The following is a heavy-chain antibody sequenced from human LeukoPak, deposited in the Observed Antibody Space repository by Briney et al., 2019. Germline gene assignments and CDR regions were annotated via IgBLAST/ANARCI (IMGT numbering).Heavy chain of an antibody. D-gene: IGHD1-26*01. CDR3: ARDGSYRSPDYYYYMDV. J-gene: IGHJ6*03. CDR1: GFTVSSNY. Sequence: PGGSLRLSCAASGFTVSSNYMSWVRQAPGKGLEWVSVIYSGGSTYYADSVKGRFTISRDNSKNTLYLQMNSLRAEDTAVYYCARDGSYRSPDYYYYMDVWGKGTTVTVSS. CDR2: IYSGGST. V-gene: IGHV3-66*01.